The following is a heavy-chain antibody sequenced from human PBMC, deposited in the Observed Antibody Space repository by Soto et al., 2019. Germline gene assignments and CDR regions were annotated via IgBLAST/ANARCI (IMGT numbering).Heavy chain of an antibody. D-gene: IGHD2-2*01. J-gene: IGHJ4*02. CDR3: ARLRYQLPHYFDY. CDR2: IYYSGST. V-gene: IGHV4-31*03. CDR1: GGSISSGGYY. Sequence: SETLSLTCTVSGGSISSGGYYWSWIRQHPGKGLEWIGYIYYSGSTYYNPSLKSRVTISVDTSKNQFSLKLSSVTAADTAVYYCARLRYQLPHYFDYWGQGTLVTVSS.